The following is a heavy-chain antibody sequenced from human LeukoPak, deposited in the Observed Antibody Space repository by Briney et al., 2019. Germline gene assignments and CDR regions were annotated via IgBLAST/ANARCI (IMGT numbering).Heavy chain of an antibody. CDR3: ARVNFNPDY. D-gene: IGHD1-14*01. CDR2: INHSGST. J-gene: IGHJ4*02. V-gene: IGHV4-34*01. CDR1: GGSFSGYY. Sequence: PSETLSLTCAVYGGSFSGYYWSWIRQPPGKGLEWIGEINHSGSTNYNPSLKSRLAISADTFKNQFSLKLDSVTAADTAVYYCARVNFNPDYWGQGTLVTVSS.